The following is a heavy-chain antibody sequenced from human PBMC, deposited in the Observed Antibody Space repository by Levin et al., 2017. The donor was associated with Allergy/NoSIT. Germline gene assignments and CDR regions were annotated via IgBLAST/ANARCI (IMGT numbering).Heavy chain of an antibody. V-gene: IGHV5-51*01. CDR2: INPVDSEA. Sequence: GGSLRLSCKGSGSSFTNYWIGWVRQMPGKGLEWMGIINPVDSEATYSPSFQGQVTISADKSISTAFLQWSSLEASDTAIYYCARARTDVLDIWGQGTMVAVSS. CDR3: ARARTDVLDI. J-gene: IGHJ3*02. CDR1: GSSFTNYW.